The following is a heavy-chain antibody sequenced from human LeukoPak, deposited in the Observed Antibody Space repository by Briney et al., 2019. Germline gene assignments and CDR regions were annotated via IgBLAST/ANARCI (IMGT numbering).Heavy chain of an antibody. Sequence: GESLKISCKGFGYSFTTHWIGWVRQMPGKGLEWMGIICPADSDTRYSPSFQGQVTISVDKSISTAYLQWSSLKASDTAMYYCARHEGSSLSDPFNIWSQGTMVTVSS. J-gene: IGHJ3*02. CDR3: ARHEGSSLSDPFNI. D-gene: IGHD6-19*01. CDR2: ICPADSDT. CDR1: GYSFTTHW. V-gene: IGHV5-51*01.